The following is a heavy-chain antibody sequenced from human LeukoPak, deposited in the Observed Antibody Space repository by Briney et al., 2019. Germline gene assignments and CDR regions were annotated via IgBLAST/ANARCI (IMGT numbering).Heavy chain of an antibody. CDR2: INPSDGST. CDR3: ARVRDGYNDAYDI. Sequence: ASVTVSCKASGYTFTSYYMHWVRQAPGQGFEWMAIINPSDGSTTYSQKFQGRVTITRDTSTSTVYMELSSLRSEDTAVYYCARVRDGYNDAYDIWGQGTMVTVSS. CDR1: GYTFTSYY. D-gene: IGHD5-24*01. J-gene: IGHJ3*02. V-gene: IGHV1-46*01.